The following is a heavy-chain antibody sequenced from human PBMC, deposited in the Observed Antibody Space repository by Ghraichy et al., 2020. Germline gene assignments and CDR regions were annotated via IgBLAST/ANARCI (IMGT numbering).Heavy chain of an antibody. CDR1: GGTFSIYA. J-gene: IGHJ3*02. Sequence: SVKVSCKASGGTFSIYAISWVRQAPVQGLEWMGGIIPIFGTANYAQKFQGRFTITADESTSTAYMELTSLRSEDTAVYYCARARLGLRYFDWLPDDAFDIWGQGTMVTVSS. D-gene: IGHD3-9*01. V-gene: IGHV1-69*13. CDR3: ARARLGLRYFDWLPDDAFDI. CDR2: IIPIFGTA.